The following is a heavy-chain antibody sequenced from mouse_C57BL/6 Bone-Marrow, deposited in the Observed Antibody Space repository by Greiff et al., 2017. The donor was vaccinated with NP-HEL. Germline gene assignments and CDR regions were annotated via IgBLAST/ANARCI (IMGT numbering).Heavy chain of an antibody. V-gene: IGHV5-16*01. J-gene: IGHJ2*01. CDR2: INYDGSST. CDR1: GFTFSDYY. D-gene: IGHD2-5*01. Sequence: EVKVEESEGGLVQPGSSMKLSCTASGFTFSDYYMAWVRQVPEKGLEWVANINYDGSSTYYLDSLKSRFIISRDNAKNILYLQMSSLKSEDTATYYCARIYYSNYYFDYWGQGTTLTVSS. CDR3: ARIYYSNYYFDY.